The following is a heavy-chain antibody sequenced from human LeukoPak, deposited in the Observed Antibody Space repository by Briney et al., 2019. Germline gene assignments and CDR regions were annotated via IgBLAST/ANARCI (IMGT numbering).Heavy chain of an antibody. V-gene: IGHV3-21*01. CDR3: ARERGVRGTYYYYYGMDV. CDR2: ISSSSSYI. Sequence: GESLRLSCAASGFTFSSYSMNWVRQAPGKGLEWVSSISSSSSYIYYADSVKGRFTISRDNAKNSLYLQMNSLRAEDTAVYYCARERGVRGTYYYYYGMDVWGQGTTVTVSS. D-gene: IGHD3-10*01. J-gene: IGHJ6*02. CDR1: GFTFSSYS.